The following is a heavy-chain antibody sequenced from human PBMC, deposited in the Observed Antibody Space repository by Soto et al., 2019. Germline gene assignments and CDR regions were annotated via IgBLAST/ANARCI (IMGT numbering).Heavy chain of an antibody. CDR1: GGTFSSYT. V-gene: IGHV1-69*02. Sequence: QVQLVQSGAEVKKPGSSVKVSCKASGGTFSSYTISWVRQAPGQGLEWMGRIIPILGIANYAQKFQGRVTSTADKTTSTADMELSSLRSEDTAVYYCARTPPMYSSGYNWFDPWGQGTLVTVSS. D-gene: IGHD6-25*01. CDR3: ARTPPMYSSGYNWFDP. J-gene: IGHJ5*02. CDR2: IIPILGIA.